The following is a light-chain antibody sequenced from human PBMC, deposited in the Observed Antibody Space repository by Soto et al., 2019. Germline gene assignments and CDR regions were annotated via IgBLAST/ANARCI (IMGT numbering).Light chain of an antibody. V-gene: IGLV1-44*01. CDR1: SSNIGTNT. CDR2: SND. J-gene: IGLJ2*01. CDR3: EAWDDSRYGAV. Sequence: QSVLTQPPSASGTPGQGFTISCSGSSSNIGTNTVNWYKQLPGTAPKLRIYSNDLRPSGVPDRFSGSKSVTSASLAISGLQSEDEAEYYCEAWDDSRYGAVFGGGTKLTVL.